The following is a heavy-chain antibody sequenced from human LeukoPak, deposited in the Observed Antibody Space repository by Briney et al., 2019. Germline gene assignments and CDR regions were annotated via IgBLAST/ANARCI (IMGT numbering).Heavy chain of an antibody. CDR1: GGSISSYH. V-gene: IGHV4-59*01. D-gene: IGHD3-22*01. J-gene: IGHJ2*01. CDR2: IYYSGST. CDR3: ARGSPPSAYDSSGYYQDWYFDL. Sequence: SETLSLTCTVSGGSISSYHWSWIRQPPGKGLEWIGYIYYSGSTNYNPSLKSRVTISVDTSKNQFSLKLSSVSAADTAVYYCARGSPPSAYDSSGYYQDWYFDLWGRGTLVTVSS.